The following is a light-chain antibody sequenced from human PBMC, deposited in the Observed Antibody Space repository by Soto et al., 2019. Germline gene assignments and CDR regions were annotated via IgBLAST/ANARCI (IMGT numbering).Light chain of an antibody. V-gene: IGKV3-20*01. CDR2: GAS. Sequence: EIVLTQSPGTLSLSPGERATLSCRASQSVSSTYLAWYQQKPGQAPRLLIYGASSRATGIQESFSGSGSGTDFTLTISRLEPEDFAVYYCQQYGSSPWTFGQGTKVEIK. CDR3: QQYGSSPWT. J-gene: IGKJ1*01. CDR1: QSVSSTY.